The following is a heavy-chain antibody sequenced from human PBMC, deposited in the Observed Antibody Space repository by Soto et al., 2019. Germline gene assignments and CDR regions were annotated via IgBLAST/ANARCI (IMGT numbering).Heavy chain of an antibody. CDR1: GFSLRGYS. Sequence: EVQLVESWGGFVQPGGSLRLSCAASGFSLRGYSMIWGRQAPGKGLEWVSYISGSGTTIYYADSVKGRFTISRDNAKRPLYLQMNSIGDEDTAVYYCARGAGYGDYGGYWGQGPLVTVSS. D-gene: IGHD4-17*01. J-gene: IGHJ4*02. CDR3: ARGAGYGDYGGY. V-gene: IGHV3-48*02. CDR2: ISGSGTTI.